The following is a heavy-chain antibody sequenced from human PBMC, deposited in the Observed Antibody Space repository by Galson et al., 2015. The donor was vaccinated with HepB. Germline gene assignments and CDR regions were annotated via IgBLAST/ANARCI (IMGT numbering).Heavy chain of an antibody. CDR3: ARYSSSWYYFDY. CDR1: GFTLSRGR. CDR2: IKQDGSEK. J-gene: IGHJ4*02. Sequence: SLRLSCAASGFTLSRGRMSWVRQAPGKGLEWVANIKQDGSEKYYVDSVKGRFTISRDNAKNSVYLQMNNLRVEDTAVYYCARYSSSWYYFDYWGQGTLVTVSS. D-gene: IGHD6-13*01. V-gene: IGHV3-7*01.